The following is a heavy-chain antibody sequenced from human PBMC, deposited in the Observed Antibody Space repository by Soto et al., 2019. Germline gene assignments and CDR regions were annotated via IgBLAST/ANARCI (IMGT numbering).Heavy chain of an antibody. D-gene: IGHD1-26*01. CDR1: RYSFTGLD. J-gene: IGHJ4*01. CDR3: ARGVTAGVDY. Sequence: GDPAKVPFKTSRYSFTGLDINWVRQTTGQGLEWMGWMQPSSGRTGYAQKFQGRVTMTRDTSINTAYMELSSLTSDDTAVYYCARGVTAGVDYWG. CDR2: MQPSSGRT. V-gene: IGHV1-8*01.